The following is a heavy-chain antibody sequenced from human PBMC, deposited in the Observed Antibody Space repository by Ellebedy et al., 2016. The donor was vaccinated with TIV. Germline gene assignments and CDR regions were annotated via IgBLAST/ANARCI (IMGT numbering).Heavy chain of an antibody. CDR1: GFSFSSYG. CDR3: AKGRSGVVHY. Sequence: GESLKISCAASGFSFSSYGMHWVRQAPGKGLEGVAYIRDDGSNKYYADSVKGRFTISRDNSKNTLHLQMSSLRADDTAVYYYAKGRSGVVHYWGQGTLVTVSS. D-gene: IGHD3-3*01. CDR2: IRDDGSNK. J-gene: IGHJ4*02. V-gene: IGHV3-30*02.